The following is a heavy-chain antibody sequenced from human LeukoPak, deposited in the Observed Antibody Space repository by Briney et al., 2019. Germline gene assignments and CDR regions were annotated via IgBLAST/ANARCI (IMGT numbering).Heavy chain of an antibody. CDR3: ARSPDLRLRNDAFDI. CDR2: IYTSGST. D-gene: IGHD2-2*01. Sequence: SQTLSLICTVSGGSISSGSYYWSWIRQPAGKGLEWIGRIYTSGSTNYNPSLKSRVTISVDTSKNQFSLKLSSVTAADTAVYYCARSPDLRLRNDAFDIWGQGTMVTVSS. J-gene: IGHJ3*02. V-gene: IGHV4-61*02. CDR1: GGSISSGSYY.